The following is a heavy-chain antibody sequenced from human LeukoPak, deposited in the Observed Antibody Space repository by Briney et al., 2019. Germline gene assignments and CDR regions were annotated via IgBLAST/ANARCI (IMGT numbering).Heavy chain of an antibody. CDR3: AREASTTVTTDY. Sequence: SDTLSLTCTVSGGSISSSSYYWGWIRQPPGKGLEWIGSIYYSGSTYYNPSLKSRVSISVDTSKNQFSLKLSSVTAADTAVYYCAREASTTVTTDYWGQGTLVTVSS. J-gene: IGHJ4*02. CDR1: GGSISSSSYY. V-gene: IGHV4-39*07. CDR2: IYYSGST. D-gene: IGHD4-17*01.